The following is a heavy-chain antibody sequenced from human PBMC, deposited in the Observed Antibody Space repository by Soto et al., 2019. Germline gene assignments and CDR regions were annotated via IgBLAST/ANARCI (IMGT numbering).Heavy chain of an antibody. D-gene: IGHD3-22*01. J-gene: IGHJ3*02. V-gene: IGHV1-46*01. CDR1: GYTFTSYY. CDR2: INPSGGST. CDR3: ARVASSGYETDAFDI. Sequence: ASVKVSCKASGYTFTSYYMHWVRQAPGQGLEWMGIINPSGGSTSYAQKFQGRVTMTRDTSTSTVYMELSSLRSEDTAVYYCARVASSGYETDAFDIWGQGTMVTVSS.